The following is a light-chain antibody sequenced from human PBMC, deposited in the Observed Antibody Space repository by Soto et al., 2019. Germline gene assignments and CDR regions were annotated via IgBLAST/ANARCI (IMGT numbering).Light chain of an antibody. J-gene: IGKJ4*01. CDR2: VAS. Sequence: DIQMTQSPSSLSASVGDRVTISCRASQSISTYLNWYQHKPGQAPRLLIYVASSLQSGVPSRFSGSGSGTDFTLTISSLQPEDFATYYCQQSHSAPLTFGGGTKVEIK. CDR3: QQSHSAPLT. CDR1: QSISTY. V-gene: IGKV1-39*01.